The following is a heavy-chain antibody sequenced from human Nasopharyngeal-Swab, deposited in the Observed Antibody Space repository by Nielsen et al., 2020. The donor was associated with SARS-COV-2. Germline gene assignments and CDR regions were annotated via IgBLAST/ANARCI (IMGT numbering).Heavy chain of an antibody. CDR2: IWYDGTNK. CDR3: AQEIRPNDY. Sequence: GESLKISCAASGFTFRNYGMHWVRQAPGKGLEWVANIWYDGTNKYYADSVKGRFTISRDNTKNTLYLQMNSLRAEDTAVYYCAQEIRPNDYWGQGTLVTVSS. V-gene: IGHV3-33*06. J-gene: IGHJ4*02. D-gene: IGHD6-6*01. CDR1: GFTFRNYG.